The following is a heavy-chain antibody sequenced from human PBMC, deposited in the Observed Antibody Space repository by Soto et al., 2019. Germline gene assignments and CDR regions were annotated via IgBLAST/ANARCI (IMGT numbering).Heavy chain of an antibody. CDR3: APQVVPTATKKP. CDR1: VGSISSTSYY. J-gene: IGHJ4*02. Sequence: SEALSLTCTVSVGSISSTSYYWGWIRQPPGKGLEWIGSIYYSGSTYYDPSLKSRVTISIDTPKKQFSLKLSSVTAADTAVYYCAPQVVPTATKKPWGQGTLVTVSS. V-gene: IGHV4-39*07. D-gene: IGHD2-2*01. CDR2: IYYSGST.